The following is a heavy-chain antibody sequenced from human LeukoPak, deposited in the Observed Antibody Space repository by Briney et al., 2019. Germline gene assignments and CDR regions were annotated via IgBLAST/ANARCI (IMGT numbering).Heavy chain of an antibody. CDR3: ARVRPGSNYVDFDY. Sequence: GRSLRLSCAASGFTFSNCGMHWVRQAPGKGLEWVAVISYDGSNKYYAGSVKGRFTISRDNSKSTLYLQMNSLRAEDTAVYYCARVRPGSNYVDFDYWGQGTLVTVSS. D-gene: IGHD4-11*01. J-gene: IGHJ4*02. CDR1: GFTFSNCG. V-gene: IGHV3-33*05. CDR2: ISYDGSNK.